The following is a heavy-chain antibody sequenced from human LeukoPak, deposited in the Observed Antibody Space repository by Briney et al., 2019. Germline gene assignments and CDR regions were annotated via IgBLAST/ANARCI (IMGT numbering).Heavy chain of an antibody. V-gene: IGHV3-7*03. J-gene: IGHJ4*02. D-gene: IGHD6-13*01. CDR3: ARSIPYGTTWYGRSDY. CDR1: GFPFCSYS. Sequence: GGSLRLSCAASGFPFCSYSVTCVRQAPGEGGEWVANIKRDGTTKFYVDSVRGRFTIARDNVLNSLYLQMNSLRAEDTAIYYCARSIPYGTTWYGRSDYWGQGTLVTVSS. CDR2: IKRDGTTK.